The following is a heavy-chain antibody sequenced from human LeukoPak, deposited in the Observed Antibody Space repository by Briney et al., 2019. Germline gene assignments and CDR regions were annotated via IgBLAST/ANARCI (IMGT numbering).Heavy chain of an antibody. CDR3: ARQDDCSGGSCYSDY. CDR1: GYSFTSYW. CDR2: IYPGDSDT. D-gene: IGHD2-15*01. V-gene: IGHV5-51*01. Sequence: GESLKISCKGSGYSFTSYWIGWVRQMPGKGLEWMGIIYPGDSDTRYSPSFQGQVTISADKSISTAYLQWSSLKASDTVMYYCARQDDCSGGSCYSDYWGQGTLVTVSS. J-gene: IGHJ4*02.